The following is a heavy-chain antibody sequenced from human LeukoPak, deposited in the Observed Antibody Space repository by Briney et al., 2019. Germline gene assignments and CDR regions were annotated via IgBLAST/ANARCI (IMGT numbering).Heavy chain of an antibody. Sequence: SVKVSCKASGGTFSSYAISWVRQAPGQGLEWMGGIIPIFGTANYAQKFQGRVTITADESTSTAHMELSSLRSEDTAVYYCARAALYSSSPDCFDYWGQGTLVTVSS. CDR1: GGTFSSYA. CDR2: IIPIFGTA. D-gene: IGHD6-6*01. CDR3: ARAALYSSSPDCFDY. V-gene: IGHV1-69*13. J-gene: IGHJ4*02.